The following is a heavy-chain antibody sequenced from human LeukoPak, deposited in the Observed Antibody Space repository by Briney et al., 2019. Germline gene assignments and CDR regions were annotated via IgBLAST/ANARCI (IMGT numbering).Heavy chain of an antibody. CDR1: GVLFSNYW. Sequence: PGGSLRLSCAASGVLFSNYWMHWVRQAPGKGLVWVSRINRDGSSTSYADSVKGRFTISRDNAKNTLYLQMNSLRAEDTAVYYCARDSSGWYHWFDPWGQGTLVTVSS. V-gene: IGHV3-74*01. D-gene: IGHD6-19*01. J-gene: IGHJ5*02. CDR2: INRDGSST. CDR3: ARDSSGWYHWFDP.